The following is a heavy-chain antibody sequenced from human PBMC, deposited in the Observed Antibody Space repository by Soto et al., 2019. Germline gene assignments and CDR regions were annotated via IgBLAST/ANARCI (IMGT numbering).Heavy chain of an antibody. V-gene: IGHV4-34*01. Sequence: SETLSLTCAVYGGSFSGYYWGWIRQPPGKGLEWIGEINHSGSTNYNPSLKSRVTISVDTSKNQFSLKLSSVTAADTAVYYCARARGLRPYSYGRTDYYYYGMDVWGQGTTVTVSS. J-gene: IGHJ6*02. D-gene: IGHD5-18*01. CDR2: INHSGST. CDR3: ARARGLRPYSYGRTDYYYYGMDV. CDR1: GGSFSGYY.